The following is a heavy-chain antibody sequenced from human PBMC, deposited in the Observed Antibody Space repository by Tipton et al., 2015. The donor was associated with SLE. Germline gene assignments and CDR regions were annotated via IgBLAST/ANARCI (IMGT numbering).Heavy chain of an antibody. Sequence: SLRLSCAASGFTFSSYWMSWVRQAPGKGREWVANIKQDGSEKYYVDSVKGRFTISRDNAKNSLFLQMNSLRAEDTAVYYCARDSKWEPRNYWRQGTLVTVSS. CDR2: IKQDGSEK. J-gene: IGHJ4*02. CDR1: GFTFSSYW. V-gene: IGHV3-7*01. D-gene: IGHD1-26*01. CDR3: ARDSKWEPRNY.